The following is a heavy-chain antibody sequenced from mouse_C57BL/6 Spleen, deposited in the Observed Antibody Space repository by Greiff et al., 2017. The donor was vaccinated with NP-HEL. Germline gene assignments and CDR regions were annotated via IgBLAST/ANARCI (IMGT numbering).Heavy chain of an antibody. CDR3: ALTTRDYLFAY. V-gene: IGHV1-54*01. D-gene: IGHD2-13*01. CDR2: INPGSGGT. J-gene: IGHJ3*01. CDR1: GYAFTNYL. Sequence: VQLQQSGAELVRPGTSVKVSCKASGYAFTNYLIEWVKQRPGQGLEWIGVINPGSGGTNYNEKFKGKATLTADKSSSTAYMQLSSLTSEDSAVYSCALTTRDYLFAYWVQGTLVTVAA.